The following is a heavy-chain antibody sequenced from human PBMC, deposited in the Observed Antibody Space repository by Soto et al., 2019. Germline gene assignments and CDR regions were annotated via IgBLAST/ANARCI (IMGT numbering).Heavy chain of an antibody. D-gene: IGHD3-10*01. CDR2: IYYTGST. CDR3: ARGREEAGGPFDY. Sequence: QVQLQESGPGLVKPSQTLSLTCSVSGASISSGNYYWSWIGQHPGKGLEWIGYIYYTGSTYYKPSLRSRIPISEDMSKNHFTLRLSSVTAADTAVYYCARGREEAGGPFDYWGQGTLVTVSS. V-gene: IGHV4-31*03. CDR1: GASISSGNYY. J-gene: IGHJ4*02.